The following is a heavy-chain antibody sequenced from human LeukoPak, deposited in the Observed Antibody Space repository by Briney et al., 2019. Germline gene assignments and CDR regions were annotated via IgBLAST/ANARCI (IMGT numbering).Heavy chain of an antibody. CDR2: IYTSGST. CDR3: ARVKWELGNNGENWFDP. D-gene: IGHD1-26*01. CDR1: GGSISSGSYY. V-gene: IGHV4-61*02. J-gene: IGHJ5*02. Sequence: SETLSLTCTVSGGSISSGSYYWSWIRQPAGKGLEWIGRIYTSGSTNYNPSLKSRVTMSVDTSKNQFSLKLSSVTAADTAVYYCARVKWELGNNGENWFDPWGQGTLVPVSS.